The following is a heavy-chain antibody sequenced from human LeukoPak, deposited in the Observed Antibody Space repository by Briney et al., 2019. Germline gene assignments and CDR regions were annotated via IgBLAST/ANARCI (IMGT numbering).Heavy chain of an antibody. Sequence: SGTLSLTCAVSGGSISSSNWWSWVRQPPGKGLEWIGEIYHSGSTNYNPSLKSRVTISVDKSKNQFSLKLSSVTAADTVVYYCARVLAPYASSGYYFFDYWGQGTLVTGSS. CDR1: GGSISSSNW. V-gene: IGHV4-4*02. J-gene: IGHJ4*02. D-gene: IGHD3-22*01. CDR3: ARVLAPYASSGYYFFDY. CDR2: IYHSGST.